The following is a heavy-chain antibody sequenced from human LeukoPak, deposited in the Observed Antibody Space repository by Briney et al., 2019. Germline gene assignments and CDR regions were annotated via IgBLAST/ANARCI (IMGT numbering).Heavy chain of an antibody. CDR3: ARVNYGGNSGVAFDY. J-gene: IGHJ4*02. CDR1: GFNFKNYA. V-gene: IGHV3-64*01. CDR2: ISSNGGST. Sequence: GGSLRLSCAASGFNFKNYAMHWVRQAPGKALEYVSAISSNGGSTYYANSVKGRFTISRDNSKNTLYLQMGSLRADDMAVYYCARVNYGGNSGVAFDYWGQGTLVTVSS. D-gene: IGHD4-23*01.